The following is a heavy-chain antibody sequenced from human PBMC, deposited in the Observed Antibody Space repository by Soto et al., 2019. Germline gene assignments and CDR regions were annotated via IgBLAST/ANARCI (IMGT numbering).Heavy chain of an antibody. J-gene: IGHJ6*02. V-gene: IGHV4-59*01. CDR1: GGSISSYY. D-gene: IGHD3-10*01. CDR2: IYNSGRGST. Sequence: SETLSLTCTVSGGSISSYYWSWIRQPPGKGLEWIGYIYNSGRGSTGSNPSLSSRVTFSIETSKNQFSLKLDSVTAADTAVYYCVGHSFKGSSTDGSGSDKLYHGMDVWGQGTTVTVSS. CDR3: VGHSFKGSSTDGSGSDKLYHGMDV.